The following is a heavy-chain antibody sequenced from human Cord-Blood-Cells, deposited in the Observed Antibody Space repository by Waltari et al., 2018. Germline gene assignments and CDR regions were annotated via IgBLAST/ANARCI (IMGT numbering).Heavy chain of an antibody. V-gene: IGHV4-34*01. CDR3: ARRAYTWIQLSDAFDI. Sequence: QVQLQPWGAGLLKPSETLSLTCAVYGGSFSGYYWSWIRHPPGKGLEWIGEINHSGSTNYNPSLKSRVTISVDTSKNQCSLKLSSVTAADTAVYYCARRAYTWIQLSDAFDIWGQGTMVTVSS. J-gene: IGHJ3*02. CDR1: GGSFSGYY. D-gene: IGHD5-18*01. CDR2: INHSGST.